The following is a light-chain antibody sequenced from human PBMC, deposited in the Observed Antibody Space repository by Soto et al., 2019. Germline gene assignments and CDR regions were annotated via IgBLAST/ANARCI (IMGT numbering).Light chain of an antibody. J-gene: IGLJ1*01. CDR3: GSWDSSLSAYA. CDR1: SSNIGGNS. Sequence: QSVLTQPPSVSAAPGQKVTISCSGSSSNIGGNSVSWYQQLPGTAPKLLIYDDNKRPLGIPDRFSGSKSGTSATLGITGFQTGDEADYYCGSWDSSLSAYAFGTGTRSPS. CDR2: DDN. V-gene: IGLV1-51*01.